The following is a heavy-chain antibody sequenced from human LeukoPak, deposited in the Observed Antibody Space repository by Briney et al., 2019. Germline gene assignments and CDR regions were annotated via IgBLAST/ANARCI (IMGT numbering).Heavy chain of an antibody. CDR3: ARLRIVGATYNWFDP. CDR2: IYYSGST. Sequence: SETLSLTCTVSGGSISSSSYYWGWIRQPPGKGLEWIGSIYYSGSTYYNPSLKSRVTISVDTSKNQFPLKLSSVTAADTAVYYCARLRIVGATYNWFDPWGQGTLVTVSS. D-gene: IGHD1-26*01. J-gene: IGHJ5*02. V-gene: IGHV4-39*01. CDR1: GGSISSSSYY.